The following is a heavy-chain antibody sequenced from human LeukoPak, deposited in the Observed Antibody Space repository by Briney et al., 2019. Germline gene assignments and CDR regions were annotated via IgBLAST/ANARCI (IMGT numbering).Heavy chain of an antibody. Sequence: GGSLRLSCAASGFTFSSYAMSWVRQAPGKGLEWVSAISGSGGSTYYADSVKGRFTISRDNSKNTLYLQMNSLRAEDTAVYYCAKNRGSGWPTDYYYYMDVWGKGTTVTVSS. J-gene: IGHJ6*03. CDR2: ISGSGGST. V-gene: IGHV3-23*01. CDR1: GFTFSSYA. CDR3: AKNRGSGWPTDYYYYMDV. D-gene: IGHD6-19*01.